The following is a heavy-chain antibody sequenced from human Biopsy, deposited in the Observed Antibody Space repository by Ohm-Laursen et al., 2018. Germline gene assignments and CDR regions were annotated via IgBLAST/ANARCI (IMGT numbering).Heavy chain of an antibody. J-gene: IGHJ4*02. CDR2: IWYDGSNK. CDR1: GFTFSIYG. D-gene: IGHD3-22*01. Sequence: SLRLSCAASGFTFSIYGMHWARQAPGKGLVWVAVIWYDGSNKYYADSVKGRFTISRDDPKNTLYLQMNSLRAEDTAVYYCAREGDDSSGYTPHYFDYWGQGTLVTVSS. CDR3: AREGDDSSGYTPHYFDY. V-gene: IGHV3-33*01.